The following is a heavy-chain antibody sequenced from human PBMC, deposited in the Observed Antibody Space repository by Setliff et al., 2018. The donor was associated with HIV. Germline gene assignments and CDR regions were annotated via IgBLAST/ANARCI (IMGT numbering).Heavy chain of an antibody. CDR3: ARKYSGSYSSFFAFDI. D-gene: IGHD1-26*01. Sequence: SVKVSCKASGYTFTGYHMHWVRQAPGQGLEWMGGIIPIFGTANYAQKFQGRVTITTDESTSTAYMELSSLRSEDTAVYYCARKYSGSYSSFFAFDIWGQGTMVTVSS. J-gene: IGHJ3*02. CDR1: GYTFTGYH. V-gene: IGHV1-69*05. CDR2: IIPIFGTA.